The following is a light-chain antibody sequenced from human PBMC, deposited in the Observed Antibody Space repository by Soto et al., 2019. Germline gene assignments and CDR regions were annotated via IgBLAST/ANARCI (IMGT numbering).Light chain of an antibody. CDR2: GAS. CDR1: QTVSDN. Sequence: EIVLTQSPVDMSVSPGEAVTLSCRTSQTVSDNLAWYQQRPGQAPRLLIYGASTRATGIPGRFSGSGSGTDFTLTISSLQPEDSAVSYCQQYSNWPPLVFGGGTRVEIK. V-gene: IGKV3-15*01. J-gene: IGKJ4*01. CDR3: QQYSNWPPLV.